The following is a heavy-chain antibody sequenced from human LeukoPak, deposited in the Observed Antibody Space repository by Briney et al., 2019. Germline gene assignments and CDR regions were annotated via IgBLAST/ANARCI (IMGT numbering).Heavy chain of an antibody. J-gene: IGHJ4*02. CDR3: ATTPGGPRAVAGFVDY. CDR2: ISSSSSYI. D-gene: IGHD6-19*01. Sequence: PGGSLRLSCAASGFTFSSYSMNWVRQAPGKGLEWVSSISSSSSYIYYADSVKGRFTTSRDNAKNSLYLQMNSLRAEDTAVYYCATTPGGPRAVAGFVDYWGQGTLVTVSS. V-gene: IGHV3-21*01. CDR1: GFTFSSYS.